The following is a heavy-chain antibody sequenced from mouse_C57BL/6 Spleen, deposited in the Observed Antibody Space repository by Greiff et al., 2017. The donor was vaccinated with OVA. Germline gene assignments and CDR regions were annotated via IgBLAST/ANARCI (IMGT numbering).Heavy chain of an antibody. D-gene: IGHD2-5*01. V-gene: IGHV2-6*03. CDR1: GFSLTSYG. CDR2: IWSDGST. J-gene: IGHJ4*01. Sequence: VQVVESGPGLVAPSQSLSITCTVSGFSLTSYGVHWVRQPPGKGLEWLVVIWSDGSTTYNSALKSRLSISKDNSKSQVFLKMNSLQTDDTAMYYCARSYYSNYEAMDYWGQGTSVTVSS. CDR3: ARSYYSNYEAMDY.